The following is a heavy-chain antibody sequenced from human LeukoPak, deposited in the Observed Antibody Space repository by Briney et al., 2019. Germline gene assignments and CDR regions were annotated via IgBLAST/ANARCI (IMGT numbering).Heavy chain of an antibody. CDR2: IYTSGST. CDR3: ARVLTGPNWFDP. D-gene: IGHD3-9*01. V-gene: IGHV4-61*02. J-gene: IGHJ5*02. CDR1: GGSISSCSYY. Sequence: SETLSLTCTVSGGSISSCSYYWSWIRQPAGKGLEWIGRIYTSGSTNYNPSLKSRVTISVDTSKNQFSLKLSSVTAADTAVYYCARVLTGPNWFDPWGQGTLVTVSS.